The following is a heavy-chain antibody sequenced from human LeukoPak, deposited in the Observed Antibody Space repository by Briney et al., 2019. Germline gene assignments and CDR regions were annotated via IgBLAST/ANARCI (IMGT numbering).Heavy chain of an antibody. J-gene: IGHJ5*02. CDR2: MNPNSGNT. V-gene: IGHV1-8*02. D-gene: IGHD4-23*01. CDR3: ARMDYGGNDVNWFDP. Sequence: GASVKVSCKASGYTFTSYGISWARQATGQGLEWMGWMNPNSGNTGYAQKFQGRVTMTRNTSISTAYMELSSLRSDDTAVYYCARMDYGGNDVNWFDPWGQGTLVTVSS. CDR1: GYTFTSYG.